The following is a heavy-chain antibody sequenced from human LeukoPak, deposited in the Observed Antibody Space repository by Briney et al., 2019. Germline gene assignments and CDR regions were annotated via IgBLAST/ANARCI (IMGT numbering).Heavy chain of an antibody. D-gene: IGHD6-13*01. CDR3: AKDRARSSWYPPIDY. CDR1: GFTFSSYS. J-gene: IGHJ4*02. V-gene: IGHV3-21*04. Sequence: GGSLRLSCAASGFTFSSYSMNWVRQAPGKGLEWVSSISSSSYIYYADSVKGRFTTSRDNAKNSLYLQMNSLRAEDTAVYYCAKDRARSSWYPPIDYWGQGTLVTVSS. CDR2: ISSSSYI.